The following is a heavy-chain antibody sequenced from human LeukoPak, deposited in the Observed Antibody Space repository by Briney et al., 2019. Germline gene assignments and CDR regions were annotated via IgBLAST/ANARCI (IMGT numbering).Heavy chain of an antibody. D-gene: IGHD3-10*01. V-gene: IGHV3-23*01. CDR1: GFTFSNSA. CDR2: ISDSGVTT. CDR3: VSGMDYTSGSYTY. Sequence: PGGSLRLSCAASGFTFSNSAMNWVRQAPGKGLEWVSAISDSGVTTYYADSVKGRVTISRDISKNTLCLQMIILRAEDTAVYCCVSGMDYTSGSYTYWGQGTLVTVSS. J-gene: IGHJ4*02.